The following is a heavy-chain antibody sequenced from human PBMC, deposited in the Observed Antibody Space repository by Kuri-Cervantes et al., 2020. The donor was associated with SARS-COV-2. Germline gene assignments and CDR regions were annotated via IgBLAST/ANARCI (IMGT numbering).Heavy chain of an antibody. J-gene: IGHJ5*02. CDR3: AKDRRMVGATRWFDP. Sequence: GGSLRLSCAASGFTFSSYGMHWVRQAPGKGLEWVAFIRYDGSNKYYADSVKGRFTISRGNSKNTLYLQMNSLRAEDTAVYYCAKDRRMVGATRWFDPWGQGTLVTVSS. CDR2: IRYDGSNK. V-gene: IGHV3-30*02. D-gene: IGHD1-26*01. CDR1: GFTFSSYG.